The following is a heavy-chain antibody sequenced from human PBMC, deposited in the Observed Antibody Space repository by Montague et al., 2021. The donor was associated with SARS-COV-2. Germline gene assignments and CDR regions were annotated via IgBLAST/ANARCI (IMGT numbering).Heavy chain of an antibody. D-gene: IGHD3-22*01. CDR1: GFSLSTSGMC. Sequence: PALVKPTQTLTLTCTFSGFSLSTSGMCVSWIRQPPGKALEWLARIDWDDDKYYSTSLKTRLTISKDTSKNQAVLTMTNMDPVDTATYYCARDKYYYDSSGYYPLVYFDYWGQGTLVTVSS. CDR2: IDWDDDK. CDR3: ARDKYYYDSSGYYPLVYFDY. J-gene: IGHJ4*02. V-gene: IGHV2-70*11.